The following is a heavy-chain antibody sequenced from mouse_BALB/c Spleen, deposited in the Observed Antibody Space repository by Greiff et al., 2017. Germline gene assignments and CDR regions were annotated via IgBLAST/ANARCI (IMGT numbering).Heavy chain of an antibody. Sequence: EVMLVESGGGLVKPGGSLKLSCAASGFAFSSYDMSWVRQTPEKRLEWVAYISSGGGSTYYPDTVKGRFTISRDNAKNTLYLQMSSLKSEDTAMYYCARPPLGYYAMDYWGQGTSVTVSS. V-gene: IGHV5-12-1*01. D-gene: IGHD2-10*02. J-gene: IGHJ4*01. CDR2: ISSGGGST. CDR3: ARPPLGYYAMDY. CDR1: GFAFSSYD.